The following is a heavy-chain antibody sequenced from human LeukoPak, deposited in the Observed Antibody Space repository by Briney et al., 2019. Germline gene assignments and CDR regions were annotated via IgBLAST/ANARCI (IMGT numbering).Heavy chain of an antibody. CDR2: ISHSGST. D-gene: IGHD4-11*01. J-gene: IGHJ4*02. V-gene: IGHV4-38-2*02. Sequence: SETLSLTCTVSGYSISSAYYGGWIRQPPGKGLERIATISHSGSTYYNPSLKSRVTISADTSQNQHSLKLSSVTAADTAVYYCARVNTVMATFDYWGQGTPVTVSS. CDR1: GYSISSAYY. CDR3: ARVNTVMATFDY.